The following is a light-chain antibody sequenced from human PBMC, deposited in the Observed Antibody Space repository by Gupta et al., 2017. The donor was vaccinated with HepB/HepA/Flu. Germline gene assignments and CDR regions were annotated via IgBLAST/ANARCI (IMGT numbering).Light chain of an antibody. CDR2: WAS. Sequence: IVMTHSPASLAVSLGECPTSNCKASMIFLYHSRHYSPWYHQTSWQPPKLLIYWASTRESGVPDRFSGSGSGTDFTLPISSLQADDVAVYYCQHHDSSPPTCGGGTKVEIK. CDR3: QHHDSSPPT. CDR1: MIFLYHSRHY. J-gene: IGKJ4*01. V-gene: IGKV4-1*01.